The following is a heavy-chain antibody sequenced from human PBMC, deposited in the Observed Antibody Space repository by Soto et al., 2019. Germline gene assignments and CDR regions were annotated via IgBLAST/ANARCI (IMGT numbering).Heavy chain of an antibody. D-gene: IGHD6-19*01. J-gene: IGHJ6*02. CDR2: ISGSGGST. Sequence: PGGSLRLSCAASGFTFSSYAMSWVRQAPGKGLEWVSAISGSGGSTYYADSVKGRFTISRDNSKNTLYLQMNSLRAEDTAVYYCAKDLDFSSGFYYGMDVWVQGTTVTVSS. CDR1: GFTFSSYA. V-gene: IGHV3-23*01. CDR3: AKDLDFSSGFYYGMDV.